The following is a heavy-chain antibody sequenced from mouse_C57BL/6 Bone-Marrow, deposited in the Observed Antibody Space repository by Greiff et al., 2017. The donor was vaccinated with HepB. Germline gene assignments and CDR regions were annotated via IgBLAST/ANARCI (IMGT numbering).Heavy chain of an antibody. CDR2: ISSGSSTI. V-gene: IGHV5-17*01. CDR3: ARTNYYGSSYGAMDY. D-gene: IGHD1-1*01. CDR1: GFTFSDYG. Sequence: EVQRVESGGGLVKPGGSLKLSCAASGFTFSDYGMHWVRQAPEKGLEWVAYISSGSSTIYYADTVKGRFTISRDNAKNTLFLQMTSLRSEDTAMYYCARTNYYGSSYGAMDYWGQGTSVTVSS. J-gene: IGHJ4*01.